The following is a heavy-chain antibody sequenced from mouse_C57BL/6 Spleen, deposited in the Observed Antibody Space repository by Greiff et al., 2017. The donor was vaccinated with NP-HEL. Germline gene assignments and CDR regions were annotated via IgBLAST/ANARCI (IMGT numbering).Heavy chain of an antibody. CDR2: INPGNGGT. V-gene: IGHV1-54*01. CDR1: GYAFTNYL. D-gene: IGHD2-5*01. CDR3: ARSYYSNYSWFAY. Sequence: VQLQQSGAELVRPGTSVKVSCKASGYAFTNYLIEWVKQRPGQGLEWIGVINPGNGGTNYNEKFKGKATLTADKSSSTAYMQLSSLTSEDSAVYFCARSYYSNYSWFAYWGQGTLVTVSA. J-gene: IGHJ3*01.